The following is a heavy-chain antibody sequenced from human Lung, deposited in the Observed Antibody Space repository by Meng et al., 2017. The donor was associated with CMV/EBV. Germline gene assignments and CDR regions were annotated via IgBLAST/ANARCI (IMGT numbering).Heavy chain of an antibody. CDR2: IYGDDEK. V-gene: IGHV2-5*02. J-gene: IGHJ5*02. Sequence: QITLKESGPTLVNPTQTPTLTCTFSGFSLSTSGVGVGWIRQPPGKALECLAIIYGDDEKRYSPSLESRLTVTKDTSKNQVVLTMTNMVPVDTATYYCARAAARPSDWFDPWGQGTLVTVSS. CDR1: GFSLSTSGVG. CDR3: ARAAARPSDWFDP. D-gene: IGHD6-6*01.